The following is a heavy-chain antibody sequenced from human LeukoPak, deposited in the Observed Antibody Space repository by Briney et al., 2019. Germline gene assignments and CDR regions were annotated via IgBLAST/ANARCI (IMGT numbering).Heavy chain of an antibody. CDR3: ARDSSSSGPDY. D-gene: IGHD6-6*01. CDR2: INHSGST. J-gene: IGHJ4*02. CDR1: GGSFSGYY. Sequence: PSETLSLTCAVYGGSFSGYYWSWIRQPPGKGLEWIGEINHSGSTNYNPPLKSRVTISVDTSKNQFSLKLSSVTAADTAVYYCARDSSSSGPDYWGQGTLVTVSS. V-gene: IGHV4-34*01.